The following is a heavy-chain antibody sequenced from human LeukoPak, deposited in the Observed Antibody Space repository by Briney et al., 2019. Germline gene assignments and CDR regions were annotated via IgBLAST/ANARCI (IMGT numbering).Heavy chain of an antibody. Sequence: SETLSLTCAVYGGSFSGYYWSWIRQPPGKGLEWIGEINHSGSTNYNPSLKSRVTISVDTSKNQFSLKLSSVTAADTAVYYCARVPRGPFDYWSQGTLVTVSS. J-gene: IGHJ4*02. CDR1: GGSFSGYY. CDR3: ARVPRGPFDY. D-gene: IGHD3-10*01. V-gene: IGHV4-34*01. CDR2: INHSGST.